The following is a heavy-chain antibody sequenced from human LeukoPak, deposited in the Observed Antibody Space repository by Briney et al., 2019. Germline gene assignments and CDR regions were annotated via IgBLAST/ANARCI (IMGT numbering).Heavy chain of an antibody. CDR2: ISGSGGST. J-gene: IGHJ5*02. CDR1: GFTFSSYA. D-gene: IGHD2-2*02. Sequence: GGSLRLSCAASGFTFSSYAMSWVRQAPGKGLEWVSAISGSGGSTYYADSVKGRFTISRDNSKNTLYLQMNSLRAGDTAVYYCAKGVLGLIVPAAIPRSWFDPWGQGTLVTVSS. V-gene: IGHV3-23*01. CDR3: AKGVLGLIVPAAIPRSWFDP.